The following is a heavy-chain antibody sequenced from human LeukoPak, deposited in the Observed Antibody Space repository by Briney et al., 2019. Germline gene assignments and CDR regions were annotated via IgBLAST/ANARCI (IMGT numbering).Heavy chain of an antibody. D-gene: IGHD3-10*01. V-gene: IGHV4-38-2*02. CDR1: GYSISSGHY. Sequence: PSETLSLTCTVSGYSISSGHYWGWIRQSPLKGLEWIGSIYHSKTTYYNPSLKSRVTISIDTSKNQFSLNLTSVTAADTAVYYCARLDDSLVRGAADYWGQGTLVTVSS. J-gene: IGHJ4*02. CDR2: IYHSKTT. CDR3: ARLDDSLVRGAADY.